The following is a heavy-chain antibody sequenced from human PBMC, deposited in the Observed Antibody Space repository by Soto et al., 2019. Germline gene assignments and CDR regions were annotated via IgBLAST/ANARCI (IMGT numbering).Heavy chain of an antibody. D-gene: IGHD5-18*01. CDR3: ARATGMAPFDY. J-gene: IGHJ4*02. V-gene: IGHV4-4*02. Sequence: QVQLQESGPGLVKPSGPLSLTCAVSGGSISSSNWWSWVRQPPGKGLEWIGEIYHSGSTNYNPSLKSRVTISVHKSKNQFSLKLSSVTAAETAVYYCARATGMAPFDYGGQGTLVTVSS. CDR2: IYHSGST. CDR1: GGSISSSNW.